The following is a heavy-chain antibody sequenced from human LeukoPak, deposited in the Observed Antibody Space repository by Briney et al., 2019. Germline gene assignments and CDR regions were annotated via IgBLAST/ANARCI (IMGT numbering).Heavy chain of an antibody. D-gene: IGHD1-26*01. CDR1: GYTFTSYY. J-gene: IGHJ6*03. CDR3: ARDRSGSYYPSAGYYMDV. CDR2: INPSGGST. V-gene: IGHV1-46*01. Sequence: ASVKVSCKASGYTFTSYYMHWVRQAPGQGLEWMGIINPSGGSTSYAQKFQARVTMTRDMSTSTVYMELSSLRSEDTAVYYCARDRSGSYYPSAGYYMDVWGKGTTVTVSS.